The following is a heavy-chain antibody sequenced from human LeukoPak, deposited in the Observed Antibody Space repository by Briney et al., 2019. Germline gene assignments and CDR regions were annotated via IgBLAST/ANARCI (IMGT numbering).Heavy chain of an antibody. CDR2: IYYSGST. J-gene: IGHJ3*01. CDR3: AREGATYYYDSSGYYGL. CDR1: GGSISSSSYY. V-gene: IGHV4-39*07. Sequence: SETLSLTCTVSGGSISSSSYYWGWIRQPPGKGLEWIGSIYYSGSTYYNPSLKSRVTISVDTSKNQFSLKLSSVTAADTAVYYCAREGATYYYDSSGYYGLWGQGTMVTVSS. D-gene: IGHD3-22*01.